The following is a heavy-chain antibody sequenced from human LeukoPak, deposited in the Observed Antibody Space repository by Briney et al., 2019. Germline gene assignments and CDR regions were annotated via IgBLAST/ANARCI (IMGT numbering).Heavy chain of an antibody. D-gene: IGHD1-26*01. J-gene: IGHJ4*02. CDR3: ARELSGSYAFGY. Sequence: GGSLRLSCAASGFTFSSYEMNWVRQAPGKGLEWVSYISSSGSTIYYADSVKGRFTISRDNAKNSLYLQMNSLRAEDTAVYYCARELSGSYAFGYWGQGTLVTVSS. V-gene: IGHV3-48*03. CDR2: ISSSGSTI. CDR1: GFTFSSYE.